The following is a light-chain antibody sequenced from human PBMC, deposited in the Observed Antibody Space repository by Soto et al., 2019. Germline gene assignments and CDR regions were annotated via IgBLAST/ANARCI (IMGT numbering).Light chain of an antibody. J-gene: IGKJ1*01. CDR2: GAS. CDR3: QQYGSPPYT. CDR1: KSVSSSY. V-gene: IGKV3-20*01. Sequence: EIVLTQSPGTLSLSPGERTTLSCRASKSVSSSYLAWYQQKPGQAPRLLIYGASIRATGIPDRVSGSGSGTDFTLTISRLEPEDFAAYYCQQYGSPPYTFGQGTKVESK.